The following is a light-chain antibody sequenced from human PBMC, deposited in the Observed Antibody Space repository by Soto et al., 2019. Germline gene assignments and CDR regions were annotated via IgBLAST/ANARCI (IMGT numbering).Light chain of an antibody. V-gene: IGLV2-14*01. CDR2: EVS. Sequence: QSVLTQPASVSGSPGQSITISCTGTSSDVGGYKYVSWYQQHPGKAPKLIIYEVSHRPSGVSDRFSRSKSGNTASLTIAGLQAEDEADYYCCSYTSSSTPCVFGSGTKVTVL. J-gene: IGLJ1*01. CDR3: CSYTSSSTPCV. CDR1: SSDVGGYKY.